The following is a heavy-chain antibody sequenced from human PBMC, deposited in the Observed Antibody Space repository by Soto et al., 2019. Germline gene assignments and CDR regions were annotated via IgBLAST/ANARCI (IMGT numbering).Heavy chain of an antibody. CDR1: GLPFSSYG. Sequence: GGSLNLSCAASGLPFSSYGMQGVRKAPGKGLEWVAVISYDGSNKYYADSVKGRFTISRDNSKNTLYLQMNSLRAEDTAVYYCAKDKIVVVPTLGLDYWGQGTLVTVSS. CDR3: AKDKIVVVPTLGLDY. D-gene: IGHD3-22*01. J-gene: IGHJ4*02. V-gene: IGHV3-30*18. CDR2: ISYDGSNK.